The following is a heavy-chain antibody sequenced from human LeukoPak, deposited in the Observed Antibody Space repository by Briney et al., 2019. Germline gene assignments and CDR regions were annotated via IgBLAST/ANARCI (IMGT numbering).Heavy chain of an antibody. J-gene: IGHJ3*02. CDR2: ISYDGSNK. CDR3: TRDQGLTTPAGDAFDI. CDR1: GFTFSTSA. D-gene: IGHD3-3*01. V-gene: IGHV3-30*04. Sequence: GGSLRLSCAASGFTFSTSAMHWDRQAPGKGLEWVALISYDGSNKYYADSVRGRFTISRDNSKNTVSLQMNSLRAEDTAVYYCTRDQGLTTPAGDAFDIWGQGTMVTVSS.